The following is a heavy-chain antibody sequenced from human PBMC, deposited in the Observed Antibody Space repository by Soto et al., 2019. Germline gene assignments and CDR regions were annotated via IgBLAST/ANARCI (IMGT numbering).Heavy chain of an antibody. V-gene: IGHV1-69*01. CDR1: GATFSSYA. Sequence: QVPLVQSGAEVKKPGSSVKVSCKASGATFSSYAISWVRQAPGHGLEWRGRIFPIFGTPNYAQKFQSSATVTADESTSTAYMELSSLRSEDTAVYYCARGVRQLVRLAFDIWGQGTMVTVSS. CDR2: IFPIFGTP. J-gene: IGHJ3*02. D-gene: IGHD6-6*01. CDR3: ARGVRQLVRLAFDI.